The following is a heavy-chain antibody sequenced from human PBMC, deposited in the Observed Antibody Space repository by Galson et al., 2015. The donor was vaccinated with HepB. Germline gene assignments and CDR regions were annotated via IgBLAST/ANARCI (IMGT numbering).Heavy chain of an antibody. CDR2: ISSSGGIIK. Sequence: SLRLSCAGSGFTFSGYEMNWVRQAPGKGLEWISYISSSGGIIKYYADSVKGRFTISRDNAKNSVYLQMDSLRGEDTAVYFCARERVGDSSGYLAYWVQGTPVTVSS. D-gene: IGHD3-22*01. V-gene: IGHV3-48*03. CDR1: GFTFSGYE. J-gene: IGHJ4*02. CDR3: ARERVGDSSGYLAY.